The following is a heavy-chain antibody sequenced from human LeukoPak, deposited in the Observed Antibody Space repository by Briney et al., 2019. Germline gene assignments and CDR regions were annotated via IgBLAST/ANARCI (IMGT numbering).Heavy chain of an antibody. V-gene: IGHV3-30-3*01. CDR3: ARIDSSSWYWNY. CDR2: ISYDGSNK. D-gene: IGHD6-13*01. Sequence: GGSLRLSCAASGFTFSSYAMHWVRQAPGKGLEWVAVISYDGSNKYYADSVKGRFTISRDNSKNTLYLQMNSLRAEDTAVYYCARIDSSSWYWNYWGQGTLVTVSS. CDR1: GFTFSSYA. J-gene: IGHJ4*02.